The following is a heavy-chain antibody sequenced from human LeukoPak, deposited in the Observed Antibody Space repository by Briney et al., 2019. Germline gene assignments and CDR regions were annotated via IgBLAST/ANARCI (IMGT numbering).Heavy chain of an antibody. V-gene: IGHV3-23*01. Sequence: GGSLRLSCAASGFTFSIYAMNWVRQAPGEGPEWVSSISGSGGEVRYADSVKGGFTISRDNSQNTFYLRMNSLRVEDTAIYYCSKDLTTRSIGYFDYWGQGTLVTVSS. J-gene: IGHJ4*02. D-gene: IGHD1-1*01. CDR2: ISGSGGEV. CDR1: GFTFSIYA. CDR3: SKDLTTRSIGYFDY.